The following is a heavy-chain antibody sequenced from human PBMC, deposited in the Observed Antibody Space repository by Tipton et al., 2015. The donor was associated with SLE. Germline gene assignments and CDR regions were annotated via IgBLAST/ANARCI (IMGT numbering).Heavy chain of an antibody. J-gene: IGHJ4*02. Sequence: TLSLTCSVFGGSISSSSYYWGWIRQPPGKGLEWIGNFYSGGDTYYSPSLKSRVTISADMSKNQFSLKVRSVTAADTAFYFCARLTYGSFDHWGRGSLVTVSS. CDR3: ARLTYGSFDH. CDR1: GGSISSSSYY. V-gene: IGHV4-39*01. D-gene: IGHD3-10*01. CDR2: FYSGGDT.